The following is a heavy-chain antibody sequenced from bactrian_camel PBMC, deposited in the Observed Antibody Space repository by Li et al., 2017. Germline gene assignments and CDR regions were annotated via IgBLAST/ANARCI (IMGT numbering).Heavy chain of an antibody. CDR1: RGFDDADA. Sequence: HVQLVESGGGSVQIGGSLTLACAASRGFDDADAEWGWFRQAPGKEREGVAAIVTGGGLGRTYADSVKGRFAISQDYAKSEVYLQMNSLNPDDTAVYTCAADSLQWTGCSATSPGDYDYWGPGTQVTVS. J-gene: IGHJ4*01. V-gene: IGHV3S1*01. D-gene: IGHD3*01. CDR2: IVTGGGLGR. CDR3: AADSLQWTGCSATSPGDYDY.